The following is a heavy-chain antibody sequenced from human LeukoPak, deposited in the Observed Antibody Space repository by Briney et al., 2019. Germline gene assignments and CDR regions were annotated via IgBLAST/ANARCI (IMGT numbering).Heavy chain of an antibody. CDR3: ARGGYSGYDLSFDY. CDR1: GYTFSCYW. D-gene: IGHD5-12*01. Sequence: PGGSLRLSCAASGYTFSCYWMSCVRPARGEGLGCVANIQQGGSEKYSVDSVQGRFTISRDNAKISLYLQMNSLRAEDTAVYYCARGGYSGYDLSFDYWGQGTLVTVSS. J-gene: IGHJ4*02. CDR2: IQQGGSEK. V-gene: IGHV3-7*01.